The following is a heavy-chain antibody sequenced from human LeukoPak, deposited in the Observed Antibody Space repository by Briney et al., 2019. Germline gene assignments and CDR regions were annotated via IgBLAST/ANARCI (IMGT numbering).Heavy chain of an antibody. CDR3: ARATLITIFGVVRPYNWFDP. D-gene: IGHD3-3*01. V-gene: IGHV4-34*01. CDR2: INHSGST. Sequence: GSLRLSCAASGFTFGSYSMSWIRQPPGKGLEWIGEINHSGSTNYNPSLKSRVTISVDTSKNQFSLKLSSVTAADTAVYYCARATLITIFGVVRPYNWFDPWGQGTLVTVSS. J-gene: IGHJ5*02. CDR1: GFTFGSYS.